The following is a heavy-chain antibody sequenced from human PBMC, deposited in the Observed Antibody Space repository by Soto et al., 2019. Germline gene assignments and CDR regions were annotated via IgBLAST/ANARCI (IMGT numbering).Heavy chain of an antibody. CDR1: GFTFSSYG. D-gene: IGHD1-26*01. CDR2: ISGSGGST. CDR3: AALSGSYYQNWFDP. Sequence: LRLSCAASGFTFSSYGMSWVRQAPGKGLEWVSAISGSGGSTCYADSVKGRFTISRDNSKNTLYLQMNSLRAEDTAVYYCAALSGSYYQNWFDPWGQGTLVTVSS. V-gene: IGHV3-23*01. J-gene: IGHJ5*02.